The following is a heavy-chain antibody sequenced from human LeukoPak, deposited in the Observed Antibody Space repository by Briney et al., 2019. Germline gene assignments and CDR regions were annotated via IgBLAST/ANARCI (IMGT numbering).Heavy chain of an antibody. CDR1: GFTFSSST. D-gene: IGHD1-26*01. V-gene: IGHV3-48*02. Sequence: PGGSLRLSCAASGFTFSSSTMNWVRQAPGQGLEWVSSIGSSGSNTHYADSVKGRFTISRDNAKNSLYLQVGSLRDEDTAIYYCARMRGPTTGALDIWGPGTMVAVSS. CDR2: IGSSGSNT. J-gene: IGHJ3*02. CDR3: ARMRGPTTGALDI.